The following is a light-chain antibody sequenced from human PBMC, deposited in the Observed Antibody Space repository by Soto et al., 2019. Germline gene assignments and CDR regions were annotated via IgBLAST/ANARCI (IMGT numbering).Light chain of an antibody. CDR2: DND. J-gene: IGLJ2*01. Sequence: QSVLTQPPSVSAASGQMVTISCSGGSSNIKSYSVSWYQQPPGAAPKLLIHDNDKRLSDTPDRFSGSKSGTSATLGITGLQTGDEADYYCGTWDKSLNAEVFGGGTKLTVL. V-gene: IGLV1-51*01. CDR1: SSNIKSYS. CDR3: GTWDKSLNAEV.